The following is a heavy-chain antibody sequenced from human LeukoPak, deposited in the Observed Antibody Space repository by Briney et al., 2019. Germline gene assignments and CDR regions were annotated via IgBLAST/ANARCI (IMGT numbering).Heavy chain of an antibody. J-gene: IGHJ5*02. CDR3: ARRGDYYGSGSYYGGWFDA. CDR1: GYTFIRYD. Sequence: ASVNVSCKASGYTFIRYDINWVRQATGQGLEWMGWMNPNSGNTVFAQRFQGRVTMTRNTSISTAYMELSSLRSEDTAVYYCARRGDYYGSGSYYGGWFDAWGQGTLVTVSS. D-gene: IGHD3-10*01. V-gene: IGHV1-8*01. CDR2: MNPNSGNT.